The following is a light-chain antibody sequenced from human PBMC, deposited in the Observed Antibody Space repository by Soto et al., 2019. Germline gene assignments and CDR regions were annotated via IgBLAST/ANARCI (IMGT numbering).Light chain of an antibody. V-gene: IGKV3-20*01. CDR3: QQYGSSPYT. J-gene: IGKJ2*01. CDR2: GAS. CDR1: QSVTSSY. Sequence: EIVLTQSPGTLSLSPGERATLSCRASQSVTSSYLAWYQQKPGQAPRLLISGASNRATGIPDRFSGSGSGTDFTLTISRLEPEDFAVYYSQQYGSSPYTFGQGTKLEIK.